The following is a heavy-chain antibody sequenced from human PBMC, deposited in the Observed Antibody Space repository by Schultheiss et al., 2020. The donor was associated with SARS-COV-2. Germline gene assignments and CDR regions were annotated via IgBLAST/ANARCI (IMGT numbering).Heavy chain of an antibody. CDR1: GGSISSGGYY. J-gene: IGHJ3*02. CDR2: IYYSGST. V-gene: IGHV4-31*03. D-gene: IGHD3-22*01. CDR3: ARDYYDSGYAFDI. Sequence: TLSLTCTVSGGSISSGGYYWSWIRQHPGKGLEWIGYIYYSGSTYYNPSLKSRVTISVDTSKNQFSLKLSSVTAADTAVYYCARDYYDSGYAFDIWGQGTMVTVSS.